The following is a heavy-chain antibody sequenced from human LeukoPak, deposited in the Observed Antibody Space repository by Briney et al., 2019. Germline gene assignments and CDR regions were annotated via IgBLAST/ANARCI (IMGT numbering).Heavy chain of an antibody. CDR1: GYTFTSDG. CDR3: ARKPLRSDAFDI. CDR2: ISAYNGNT. Sequence: ASVKVSCKASGYTFTSDGISWVRQAPEQGLEWMGWISAYNGNTNYAQKLQGRVTMTTDTSTSTAYMELRSLRSDDTAVYYCARKPLRSDAFDIWGQGTMVTVSS. J-gene: IGHJ3*02. D-gene: IGHD3-16*01. V-gene: IGHV1-18*01.